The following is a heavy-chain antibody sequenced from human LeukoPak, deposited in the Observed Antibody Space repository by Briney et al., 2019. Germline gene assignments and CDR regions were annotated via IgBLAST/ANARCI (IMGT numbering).Heavy chain of an antibody. J-gene: IGHJ6*03. V-gene: IGHV3-23*01. CDR2: INSGGGT. CDR1: GFTLSTYA. D-gene: IGHD6-19*01. Sequence: GGSLRLSCAASGFTLSTYAMSWVRQTPGKGLEWVSTINSGGGTFYADSVKGRFTISRDNSKNMLYLQMNSLRAEDTAIYYCAKRGSGWYEDYYYYMDVWGKGTSVTISS. CDR3: AKRGSGWYEDYYYYMDV.